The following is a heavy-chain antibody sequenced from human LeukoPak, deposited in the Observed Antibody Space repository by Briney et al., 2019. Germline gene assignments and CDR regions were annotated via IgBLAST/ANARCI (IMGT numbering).Heavy chain of an antibody. Sequence: ASVKVSCKASGYTFTGYYMHWVRQAPGQGLEWMGWINPTGGSTGYAQKFQGRVTMTRDMSTSTDYMKLSSLRSEDTAIYYCARDNSVGDNAWWFDPWGQGTLVTVSS. CDR1: GYTFTGYY. CDR2: INPTGGST. J-gene: IGHJ5*02. V-gene: IGHV1-46*01. D-gene: IGHD1-26*01. CDR3: ARDNSVGDNAWWFDP.